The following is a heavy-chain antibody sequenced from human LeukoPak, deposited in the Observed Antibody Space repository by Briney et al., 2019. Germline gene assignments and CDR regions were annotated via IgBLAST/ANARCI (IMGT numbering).Heavy chain of an antibody. J-gene: IGHJ4*02. Sequence: GASVKVSCKASGYTFTSYGISWVRQAPGQGLEWMGWINPNSGGTNYAQKFQGRVTMTRDTSISTAYMELSRLRSDDTAVYYCARDSSSGWYMGRTFDYWGQGTLVTGSS. CDR2: INPNSGGT. D-gene: IGHD6-19*01. V-gene: IGHV1-2*02. CDR1: GYTFTSYG. CDR3: ARDSSSGWYMGRTFDY.